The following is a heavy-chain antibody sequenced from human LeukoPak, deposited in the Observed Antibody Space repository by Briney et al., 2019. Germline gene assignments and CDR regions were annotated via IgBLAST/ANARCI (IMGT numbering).Heavy chain of an antibody. J-gene: IGHJ4*02. V-gene: IGHV3-48*03. CDR2: ISSSGSTI. D-gene: IGHD5-12*01. CDR3: ARTKWLHDY. Sequence: PGGSLRLSCAASGFTFSSYEMNWVRQAPGKGLEWVSYISSSGSTIYYADSVKGRFTLSRDNAKNSLYLQMNSLRAEDTAVYYCARTKWLHDYWGQGTLVTVSS. CDR1: GFTFSSYE.